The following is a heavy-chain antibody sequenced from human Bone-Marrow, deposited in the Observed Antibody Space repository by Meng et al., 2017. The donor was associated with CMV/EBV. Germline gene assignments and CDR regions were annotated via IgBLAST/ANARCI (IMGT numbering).Heavy chain of an antibody. V-gene: IGHV3-9*01. CDR2: ISWNSGNI. Sequence: GGSLRLSCAASGFTFDDYPMHWVRQPPGKGLEWVSGISWNSGNIGYVDSVKGRFIISRDNAKNSLYLQMNSLRIEDTALYYCVKDRDLLTDAFDVWGQGTMVTVSS. J-gene: IGHJ3*01. CDR3: VKDRDLLTDAFDV. CDR1: GFTFDDYP. D-gene: IGHD1-26*01.